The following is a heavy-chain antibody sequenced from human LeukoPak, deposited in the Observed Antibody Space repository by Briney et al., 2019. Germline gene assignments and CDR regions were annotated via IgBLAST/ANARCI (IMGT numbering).Heavy chain of an antibody. CDR2: ISAYNGNT. V-gene: IGHV1-18*01. J-gene: IGHJ4*02. CDR3: ARDGSYDILTGYYNVDY. D-gene: IGHD3-9*01. Sequence: ASVKVSCKASGYTFTSYGISWVRQAPGQGLEWMGWISAYNGNTNYAQKLQGRVTMTTDTSTSTAYMELRSLRSDDTAVYYCARDGSYDILTGYYNVDYWGQGTLVTVSS. CDR1: GYTFTSYG.